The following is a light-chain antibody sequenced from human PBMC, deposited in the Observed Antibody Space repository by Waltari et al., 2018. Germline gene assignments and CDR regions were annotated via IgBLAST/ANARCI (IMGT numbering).Light chain of an antibody. CDR3: SMYMGSGVWV. CDR1: SGSVSSTSY. V-gene: IGLV8-61*01. Sequence: QTVVTQEPSLLVSPGGTVTLTCALSSGSVSSTSYLTWYQQTPGQPPRTLVYKGISRSSGVPDRFSGSILGNTAALTITGAQADDESDYYCSMYMGSGVWVFGGGTKLTVL. J-gene: IGLJ3*02. CDR2: KGI.